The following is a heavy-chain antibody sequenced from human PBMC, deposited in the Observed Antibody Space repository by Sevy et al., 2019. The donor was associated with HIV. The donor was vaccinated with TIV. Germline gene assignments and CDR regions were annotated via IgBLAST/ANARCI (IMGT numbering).Heavy chain of an antibody. V-gene: IGHV6-1*01. CDR2: TYYRSKWYN. J-gene: IGHJ5*02. D-gene: IGHD6-13*01. Sequence: QSQTLSLTCAISGDSVSSNSAAWNWIRQSPSRGLEWLGRTYYRSKWYNDYAVSVQSRITINPNTSKNQFSLQLKSVTPEDTAVYYCARDFGSSLNWFDPWGQGTLVTVSS. CDR3: ARDFGSSLNWFDP. CDR1: GDSVSSNSAA.